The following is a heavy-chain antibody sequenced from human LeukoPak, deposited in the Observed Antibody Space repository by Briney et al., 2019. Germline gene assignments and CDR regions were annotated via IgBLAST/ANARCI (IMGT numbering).Heavy chain of an antibody. V-gene: IGHV3-7*01. CDR3: AGENSGWNGEGLDY. D-gene: IGHD6-19*01. CDR2: IKQDGSEK. J-gene: IGHJ4*02. Sequence: GGSLRLSCAASGFTFSSYWMSWVRQAPGKGLEWVANIKQDGSEKYYVDSVKGRFTISRDNAKNSLYLQMNSLRAEGAAVYYCAGENSGWNGEGLDYWGQGTLVTVSS. CDR1: GFTFSSYW.